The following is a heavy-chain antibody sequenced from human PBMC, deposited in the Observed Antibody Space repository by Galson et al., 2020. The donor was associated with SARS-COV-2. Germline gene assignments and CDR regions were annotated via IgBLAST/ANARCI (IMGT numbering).Heavy chain of an antibody. CDR2: ISYDGSNK. D-gene: IGHD2-15*01. CDR1: GFTFSSYA. Sequence: GGSLRLSCAASGFTFSSYAMHWVRQAPGKGPERVAVISYDGSNKYYADSVKGRFTITRDNSKNTLYLQMNSLRAEDTAVYYCARDQQYCSGGSCYLGSWFDPWGQGTLVTVSS. CDR3: ARDQQYCSGGSCYLGSWFDP. V-gene: IGHV3-30*16. J-gene: IGHJ5*02.